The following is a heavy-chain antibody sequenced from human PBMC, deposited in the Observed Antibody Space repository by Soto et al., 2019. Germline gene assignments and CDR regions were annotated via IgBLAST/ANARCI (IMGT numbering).Heavy chain of an antibody. CDR2: ISSSSSYI. CDR1: GFTFSSYS. D-gene: IGHD1-26*01. V-gene: IGHV3-21*01. J-gene: IGHJ6*02. CDR3: ARGVGAGAYYYYGMDV. Sequence: GGSLRLSCAASGFTFSSYSMNWVRQAPGKGLEWVSSISSSSSYIYYADSVKGRFTISRDNAKNSLYLQMSSLRAEDTAVYYCARGVGAGAYYYYGMDVWGQGTKVTVAS.